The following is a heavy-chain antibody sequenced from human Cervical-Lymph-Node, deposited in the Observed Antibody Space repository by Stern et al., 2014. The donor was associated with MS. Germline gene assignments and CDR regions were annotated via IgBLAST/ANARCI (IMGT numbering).Heavy chain of an antibody. J-gene: IGHJ4*02. V-gene: IGHV3-53*01. D-gene: IGHD1-1*01. CDR2: ITSVVST. CDR1: GFTVSRDY. CDR3: ARDTSSPERSDW. Sequence: EVQLVESGGGVIQPGGSLRVSCTASGFTVSRDYMTWVRQAPGKGLEWVSLITSVVSTSYTDSVKVRFTISRDDSKNTVYLHMTSLRAEDTAMYYCARDTSSPERSDWWGQGTLGTVS.